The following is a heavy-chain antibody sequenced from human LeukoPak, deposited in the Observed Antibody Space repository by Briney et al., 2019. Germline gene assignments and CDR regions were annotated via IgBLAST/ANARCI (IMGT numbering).Heavy chain of an antibody. J-gene: IGHJ3*02. CDR3: AKDGRPDYYDSSNGPYDAFDI. CDR2: IRYDGSNK. D-gene: IGHD3-22*01. CDR1: GFTFSSYG. Sequence: PGGSLRLSCAASGFTFSSYGMHWVRQAPGKGLEWVAFIRYDGSNKYYADSVKGRFTISRDNSKNTLYLQMNSLRAEDTAVYYCAKDGRPDYYDSSNGPYDAFDIWGQGTMVTVSS. V-gene: IGHV3-30*02.